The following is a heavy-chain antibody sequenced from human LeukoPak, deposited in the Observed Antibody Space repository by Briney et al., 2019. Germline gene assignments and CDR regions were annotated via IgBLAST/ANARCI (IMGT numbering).Heavy chain of an antibody. V-gene: IGHV4-59*01. CDR2: IYYSGST. Sequence: SETLSLTCTVSGGSISSYYWSWIRQPPGKGLEWIGYIYYSGSTNYNPSLKSRVTISVDTSKNQFSLKLSSVTAADTAVYYCAREGSPGDYFDYWGQGTLVTVSS. CDR3: AREGSPGDYFDY. J-gene: IGHJ4*02. D-gene: IGHD3-10*01. CDR1: GGSISSYY.